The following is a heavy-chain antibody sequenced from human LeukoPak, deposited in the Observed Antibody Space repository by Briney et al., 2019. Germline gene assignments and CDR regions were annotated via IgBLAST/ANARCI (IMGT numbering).Heavy chain of an antibody. CDR2: IYSDGRT. D-gene: IGHD3-3*01. CDR1: GFTVSANY. J-gene: IGHJ4*02. V-gene: IGHV3-53*01. Sequence: GGSLRLSCAAFGFTVSANYTSWVRQAPGKGLEWVSIIYSDGRTLYADSVKGRFTISRDNSKNTAYLQMNSLRAEDTAVYYCARSGEFDFWSGYYYWGRGTLVTVSS. CDR3: ARSGEFDFWSGYYY.